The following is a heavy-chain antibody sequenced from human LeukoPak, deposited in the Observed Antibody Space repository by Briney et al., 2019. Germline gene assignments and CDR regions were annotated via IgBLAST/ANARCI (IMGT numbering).Heavy chain of an antibody. J-gene: IGHJ4*02. Sequence: GGSLRLSCAASGFTFSSYGMSWVRQAPGKGLEWVGFIRSKAYGGTTEYAASVKGRFTISRDDSEGVAYLQMNSLKTEDTAVYYCTRDQTPYYWGQGTLVTVSS. CDR2: IRSKAYGGTT. CDR3: TRDQTPYY. CDR1: GFTFSSYG. V-gene: IGHV3-49*04.